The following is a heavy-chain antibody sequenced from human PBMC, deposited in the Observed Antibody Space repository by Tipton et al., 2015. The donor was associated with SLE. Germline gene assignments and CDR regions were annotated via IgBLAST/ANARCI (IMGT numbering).Heavy chain of an antibody. CDR1: EFTFSSYN. J-gene: IGHJ4*02. D-gene: IGHD3-16*01. V-gene: IGHV3-48*03. CDR2: ISRSTTTT. CDR3: ARVSGLGNYAHADS. Sequence: SLRLSCAASEFTFSSYNMNWVRQAPGKGLEWVSYISRSTTTTYYADSVKGRFTISRDNAKNSLYLQMNSLRVEDTAVYYCARVSGLGNYAHADSWGQGTLITVSS.